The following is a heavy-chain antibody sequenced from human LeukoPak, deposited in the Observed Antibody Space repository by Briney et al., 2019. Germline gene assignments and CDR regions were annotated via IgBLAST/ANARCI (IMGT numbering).Heavy chain of an antibody. D-gene: IGHD3-3*01. V-gene: IGHV4-34*01. J-gene: IGHJ4*02. CDR3: ARGRITIPSAVFDY. Sequence: PSETLSLTCAVYGGSFSGYYWSWIRQPPGNGLEWIGEINHSGSTNYNPSLKSRVTISVDTSKNQFSLKLSSVTAADTAVYYCARGRITIPSAVFDYWGQGTLVTVSS. CDR1: GGSFSGYY. CDR2: INHSGST.